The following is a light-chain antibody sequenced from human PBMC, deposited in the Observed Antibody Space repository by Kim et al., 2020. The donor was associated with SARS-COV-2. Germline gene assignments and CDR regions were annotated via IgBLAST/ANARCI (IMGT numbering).Light chain of an antibody. CDR1: NIGSKN. CDR2: RDT. V-gene: IGLV3-9*01. Sequence: SATLGQTAKITCDGNNIGSKNVHWYQEKPGQAPVVVIYRDTNRPSGIPERFSGSNSGNTATLTISRAQAGDEADYYCQVWDSSTVVFGGGTQLTVL. CDR3: QVWDSSTVV. J-gene: IGLJ2*01.